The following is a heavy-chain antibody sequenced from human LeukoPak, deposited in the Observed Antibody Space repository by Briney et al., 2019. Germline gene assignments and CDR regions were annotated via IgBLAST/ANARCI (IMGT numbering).Heavy chain of an antibody. D-gene: IGHD3-3*01. Sequence: PSETLSLTCAVYGGSFSGYYWSWICQPPGKGLEWIGEINHSGSTNYNPSLKSRVTISVDTSKNQFSLKLSSVTAADTAVYYCARVLEYYDFWSGRNDAFDIWGQGTMVTVSS. V-gene: IGHV4-34*01. CDR3: ARVLEYYDFWSGRNDAFDI. J-gene: IGHJ3*02. CDR1: GGSFSGYY. CDR2: INHSGST.